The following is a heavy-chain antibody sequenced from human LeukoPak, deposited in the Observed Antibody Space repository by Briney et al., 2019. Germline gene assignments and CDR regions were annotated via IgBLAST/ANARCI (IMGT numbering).Heavy chain of an antibody. D-gene: IGHD6-25*01. CDR1: GFTFSSYA. CDR2: ISGSGIST. Sequence: GGSLILSCTASGFTFSSYAMNWVRQAPGKGLEWVSGISGSGISTYYADSVKGRFTISRDNSKNRLYLQMNSLRAEDTAVYYFGKDKVVAAGDDAFYIWGQGTMVTVSS. J-gene: IGHJ3*02. V-gene: IGHV3-23*01. CDR3: GKDKVVAAGDDAFYI.